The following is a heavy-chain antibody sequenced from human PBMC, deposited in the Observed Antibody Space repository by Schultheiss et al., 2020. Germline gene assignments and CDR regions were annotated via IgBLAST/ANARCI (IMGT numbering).Heavy chain of an antibody. Sequence: SETLSLTCTVSGGSIRNTTYFWGWIRQPPGKGLEWIGCFYYSGSTRYNPSLESLVTISLDTSKNHFSLKLSSVTAAGTAVYYCARWGGAYDYWGQGTLVTVSS. V-gene: IGHV4-61*05. J-gene: IGHJ4*02. D-gene: IGHD1-26*01. CDR2: FYYSGST. CDR1: GGSIRNTTYF. CDR3: ARWGGAYDY.